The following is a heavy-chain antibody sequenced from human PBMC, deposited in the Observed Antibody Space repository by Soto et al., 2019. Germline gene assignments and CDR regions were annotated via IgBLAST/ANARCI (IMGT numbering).Heavy chain of an antibody. Sequence: QVQLVQSGAEVKKPGSSVKVSCKASGGTFSSYAISWVRQAPGQGLEWMGGFIPIFGTANYAQKFQGRVTITADKSTSTAYMELSSLRSEDTAVYYCARGAHYYDSSGYSADYWGQGTLVTVSS. D-gene: IGHD3-22*01. J-gene: IGHJ4*02. CDR1: GGTFSSYA. CDR3: ARGAHYYDSSGYSADY. CDR2: FIPIFGTA. V-gene: IGHV1-69*06.